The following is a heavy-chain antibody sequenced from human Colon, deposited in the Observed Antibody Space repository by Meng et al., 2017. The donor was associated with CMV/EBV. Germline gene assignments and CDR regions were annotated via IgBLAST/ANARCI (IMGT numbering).Heavy chain of an antibody. D-gene: IGHD2-15*01. Sequence: SVKVSCKASGGTFSSYAISWVRQAPGQGLEWMGGIIPIFGTANYAQKFQGRVTITTDESTSTAYMELSSLRSEDTAVYYCARDTCSGGSCNLYYYYGMDVWGQGTLVTVSS. J-gene: IGHJ6*02. CDR3: ARDTCSGGSCNLYYYYGMDV. CDR2: IIPIFGTA. CDR1: GGTFSSYA. V-gene: IGHV1-69*05.